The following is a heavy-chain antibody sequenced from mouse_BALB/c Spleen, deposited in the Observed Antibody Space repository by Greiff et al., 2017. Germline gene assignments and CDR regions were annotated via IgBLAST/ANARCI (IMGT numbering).Heavy chain of an antibody. V-gene: IGHV1S137*01. CDR1: GYTFTDYA. Sequence: VQLQQSGAELVRPGVSVKISCKGSGYTFTDYAMHWVKQSHAKSLEWIGVISTYYGDASYNQKFKGKATMTVDKSSSTAYMELARLTSEDSAIYYCARSLIYDGYYGFAYWGQGTLVTVSA. CDR3: ARSLIYDGYYGFAY. CDR2: ISTYYGDA. J-gene: IGHJ3*01. D-gene: IGHD2-3*01.